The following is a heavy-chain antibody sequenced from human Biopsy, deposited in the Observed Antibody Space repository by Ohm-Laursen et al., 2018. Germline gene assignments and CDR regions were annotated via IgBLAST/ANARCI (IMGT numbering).Heavy chain of an antibody. CDR2: INLDGSEK. CDR3: AKGRNTFLNVFIF. Sequence: SLRLSCSALGFTFSSYWMGWVRQAPGKGLEWVANINLDGSEKYYVDSVKGRFTMSRDNAKNSLYLQMNSLGAEDTAVYYCAKGRNTFLNVFIFWGKGTLVTASS. D-gene: IGHD2/OR15-2a*01. V-gene: IGHV3-7*01. CDR1: GFTFSSYW. J-gene: IGHJ3*01.